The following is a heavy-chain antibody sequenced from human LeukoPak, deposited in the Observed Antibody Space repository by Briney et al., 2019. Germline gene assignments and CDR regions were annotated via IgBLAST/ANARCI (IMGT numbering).Heavy chain of an antibody. CDR2: ITGSGGHT. J-gene: IGHJ4*02. CDR1: GFTFSTYG. V-gene: IGHV3-23*01. D-gene: IGHD6-19*01. Sequence: GGSLRLSCAASGFTFSTYGMSWVRQAPGKGLEWVSVITGSGGHTVYADSVKGRFTISRDNSKNTLYMQMNSLRVEDTAVYYCAKDHSSGWTWRLNYWGQGTLVTVSS. CDR3: AKDHSSGWTWRLNY.